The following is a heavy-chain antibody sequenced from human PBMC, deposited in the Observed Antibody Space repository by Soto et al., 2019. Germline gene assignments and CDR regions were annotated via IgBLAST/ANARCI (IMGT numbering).Heavy chain of an antibody. D-gene: IGHD6-19*01. CDR3: ARQSSGWYNWFDP. Sequence: SETLSLTXTVSGGSITSDDYYWSWIRQPPVKGPEWIGYIYYSGSTYYNPSLKSRVTISVDTSKNQFSLKLSSVTAAETAVYYCARQSSGWYNWFDPWGQGTLVTVPQ. J-gene: IGHJ5*02. CDR1: GGSITSDDYY. V-gene: IGHV4-30-4*01. CDR2: IYYSGST.